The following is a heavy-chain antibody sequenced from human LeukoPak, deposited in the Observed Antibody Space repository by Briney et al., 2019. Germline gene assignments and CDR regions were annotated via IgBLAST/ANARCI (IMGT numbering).Heavy chain of an antibody. D-gene: IGHD4-17*01. J-gene: IGHJ4*02. CDR2: INPSGGST. CDR3: ARGDMTTDFDY. V-gene: IGHV1-46*01. Sequence: GASVKVSCKASGYTFTSYYMHWVRQAPGQGLEWMGIINPSGGSTSYAQKFQGRVTMTRDTSASTVYMELSSLRSEDAAVYYCARGDMTTDFDYWGQGTLVTVSS. CDR1: GYTFTSYY.